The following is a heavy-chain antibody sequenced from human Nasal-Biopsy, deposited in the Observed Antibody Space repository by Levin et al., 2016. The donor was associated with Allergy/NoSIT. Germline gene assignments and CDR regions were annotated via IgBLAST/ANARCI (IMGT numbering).Heavy chain of an antibody. CDR1: SGSINNYY. Sequence: GSLRLSCTVSSGSINNYYWSWIRQPPGKGLEYIGHISDTGSTDYKSSLESRITMSLHTSKNQFSLRLSSVTAADTAVYYCARHVRGYSGTSDYRDAFDVWGQGTMVIVS. CDR3: ARHVRGYSGTSDYRDAFDV. J-gene: IGHJ3*01. CDR2: ISDTGST. V-gene: IGHV4-59*08. D-gene: IGHD3-22*01.